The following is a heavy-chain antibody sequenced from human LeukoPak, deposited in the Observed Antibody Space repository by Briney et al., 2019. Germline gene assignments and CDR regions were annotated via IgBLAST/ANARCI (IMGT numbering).Heavy chain of an antibody. Sequence: HRASVSVSCKASGYTFTDYYLHWVRQAPGQGLEWMGWINPDSGGTNYAQKFQGRVTMTRDTSISTAYMDLSRLRSDDTAIYYCARDGGLDSWGQGTLVTVSS. CDR2: INPDSGGT. V-gene: IGHV1-2*02. CDR1: GYTFTDYY. D-gene: IGHD3-16*01. CDR3: ARDGGLDS. J-gene: IGHJ4*02.